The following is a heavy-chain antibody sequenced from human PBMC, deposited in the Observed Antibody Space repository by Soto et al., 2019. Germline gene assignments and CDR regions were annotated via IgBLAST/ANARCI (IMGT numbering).Heavy chain of an antibody. Sequence: SETLSLTCTVSSGSISSYYWSWIRQPPGKGLEWIGYIYYSGSTNYNPSLKSRVTISVDTSKNQFSLKLSSVTAADTAVYYCARDHSDISGTYDSTDICGKGIMVTRSS. J-gene: IGHJ3*02. V-gene: IGHV4-59*01. D-gene: IGHD3-22*01. CDR2: IYYSGST. CDR1: SGSISSYY. CDR3: ARDHSDISGTYDSTDI.